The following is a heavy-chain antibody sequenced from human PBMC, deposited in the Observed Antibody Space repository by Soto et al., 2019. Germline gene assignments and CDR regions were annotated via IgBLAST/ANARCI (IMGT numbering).Heavy chain of an antibody. D-gene: IGHD3-22*01. CDR3: ARGLGPYYYDSSGYLNNFDY. V-gene: IGHV1-8*01. J-gene: IGHJ4*02. CDR1: GYTFTSYD. Sequence: ASVKVSCKASGYTFTSYDINWVRQATGQGLEWMGWMNPNSGNTGYAQKFQGRVTMTRNTSISTAYMELSSLRSEDTAVYYCARGLGPYYYDSSGYLNNFDYWGQGTLVTSPQ. CDR2: MNPNSGNT.